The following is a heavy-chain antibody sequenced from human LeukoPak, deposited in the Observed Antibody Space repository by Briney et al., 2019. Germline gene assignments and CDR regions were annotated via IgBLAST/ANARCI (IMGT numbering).Heavy chain of an antibody. CDR3: AKGWVVIATID. J-gene: IGHJ4*02. CDR1: GFTFSSYA. V-gene: IGHV3-23*01. CDR2: ISGSGGSA. Sequence: GGSLRLSCAASGFTFSSYAMSWVRQAPGKGLGWVSAISGSGGSAYYADSVKGRFTISRDNSKNTLYLQMNSLRAEDTAVYYCAKGWVVIATIDWGQGTLITVSS. D-gene: IGHD2-21*01.